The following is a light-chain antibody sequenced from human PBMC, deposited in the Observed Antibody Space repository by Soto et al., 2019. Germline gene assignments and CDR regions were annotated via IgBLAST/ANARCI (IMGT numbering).Light chain of an antibody. V-gene: IGKV1-39*01. CDR1: PSNSSY. J-gene: IGKJ1*01. Sequence: DLQMTQSPSSLSPSVADRVTLTCRASPSNSSYLTWYQQKPGHAPKLLIYGASSLQSGVPARFSGRGSGTDFTLTISSLQPEDFAKYYCQQSYTTPQTFGQGTKVDIK. CDR2: GAS. CDR3: QQSYTTPQT.